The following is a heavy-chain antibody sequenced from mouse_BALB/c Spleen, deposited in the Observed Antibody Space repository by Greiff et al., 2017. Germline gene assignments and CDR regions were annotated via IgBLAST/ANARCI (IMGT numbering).Heavy chain of an antibody. D-gene: IGHD1-1*01. V-gene: IGHV3-8*02. Sequence: EVKLQESGPSLVKPSQTLSLTCSVTGDSITSGYWNWIRKFPGNKLEYMGYISYSGSTYYNPSLKSRISITRDTSKNQYYLQLNSVTTEDTATYYCARSGFITPYAMDYWGQGTSVTVSS. J-gene: IGHJ4*01. CDR3: ARSGFITPYAMDY. CDR1: GDSITSGY. CDR2: ISYSGST.